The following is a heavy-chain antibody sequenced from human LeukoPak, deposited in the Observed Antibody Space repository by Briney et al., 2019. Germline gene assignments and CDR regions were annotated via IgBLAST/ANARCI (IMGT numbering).Heavy chain of an antibody. Sequence: GGSLRLSCAASGFTVSSNYMSWVRQAPGKGLEWVSVIYSGGSTYYADSVKGRFTISRDNSKNTLYLQMNSLRAEDTAVYYCARGGGVIVADAFDIWGQGTMVTVSS. V-gene: IGHV3-53*01. CDR2: IYSGGST. J-gene: IGHJ3*02. D-gene: IGHD3-16*02. CDR3: ARGGGVIVADAFDI. CDR1: GFTVSSNY.